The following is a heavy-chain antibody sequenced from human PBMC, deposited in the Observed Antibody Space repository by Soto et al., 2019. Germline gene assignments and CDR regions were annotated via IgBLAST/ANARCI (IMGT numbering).Heavy chain of an antibody. V-gene: IGHV3-15*07. CDR1: GFTFSNAW. CDR2: IKSKTDGGTT. J-gene: IGHJ4*02. Sequence: EVQLVESGGGLVKPGGSLRLSCAASGFTFSNAWMNWVRQAPGKGLEWVGRIKSKTDGGTTDYAAPVKGRFTISRDDSKNTLYLQMNSLKTEDTAVYYCTTDDLWSSRITMIVVEMGYWGQGTLVTVSS. CDR3: TTDDLWSSRITMIVVEMGY. D-gene: IGHD3-22*01.